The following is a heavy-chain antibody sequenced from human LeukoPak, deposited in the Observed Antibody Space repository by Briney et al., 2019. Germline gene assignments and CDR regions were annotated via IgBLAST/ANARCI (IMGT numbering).Heavy chain of an antibody. CDR1: GFTFSSYS. Sequence: PGGSLRLSCAASGFTFSSYSMNWVRQAPGKGLEWVSVIYRGGATYYADSVKGRFTISRDNSKDTLYLQMNSLRAEDTAVYYCVSPTMYDGPPYWGRGTLVTVSS. J-gene: IGHJ4*02. CDR2: IYRGGAT. CDR3: VSPTMYDGPPY. V-gene: IGHV3-53*01. D-gene: IGHD2-8*01.